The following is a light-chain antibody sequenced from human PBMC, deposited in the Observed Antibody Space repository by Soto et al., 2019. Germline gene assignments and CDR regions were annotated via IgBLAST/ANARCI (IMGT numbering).Light chain of an antibody. Sequence: QSVLTQPPSASGTPGQRVTISCSGSSSNIETNTVDWYQHLPGTAPKVLIFNNNQRPSGVPDRFSGSKSGTSASLAISGLQSEDEADYYCSAYTARSTLVFGGGTQLTVL. J-gene: IGLJ3*02. V-gene: IGLV1-44*01. CDR1: SSNIETNT. CDR2: NNN. CDR3: SAYTARSTLV.